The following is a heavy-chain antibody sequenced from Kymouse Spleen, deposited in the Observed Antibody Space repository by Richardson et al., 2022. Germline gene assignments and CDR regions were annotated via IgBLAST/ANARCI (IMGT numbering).Heavy chain of an antibody. D-gene: IGHD5-12*01. V-gene: IGHV4-39*01. CDR2: IYYSGST. J-gene: IGHJ4*02. CDR3: ARHHIVATMGPLDY. Sequence: QLQLQESGPGLVKPSETLSLTCTVSGGSISSSSYYWGWIRQPPGKGLEWIGSIYYSGSTYYNPSLKSRVTISVDTSKNQFSLKLSSVTAADTAVYYCARHHIVATMGPLDYWGQGTLVTVSS. CDR1: GGSISSSSYY.